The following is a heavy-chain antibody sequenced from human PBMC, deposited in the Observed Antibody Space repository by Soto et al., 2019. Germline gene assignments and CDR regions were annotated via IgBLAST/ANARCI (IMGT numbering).Heavy chain of an antibody. CDR2: IIPIFGTA. V-gene: IGHV1-69*13. D-gene: IGHD5-18*01. CDR3: ARESRGYSYLIIDY. CDR1: GGTFSSYA. Sequence: SVKVSCKASGGTFSSYAISWVRQAPGQGLEWMGGIIPIFGTANYAQKFQGRVTITADESTSTAYMELSSLRSEDTAVYYCARESRGYSYLIIDYWGQGXLVTVYS. J-gene: IGHJ4*02.